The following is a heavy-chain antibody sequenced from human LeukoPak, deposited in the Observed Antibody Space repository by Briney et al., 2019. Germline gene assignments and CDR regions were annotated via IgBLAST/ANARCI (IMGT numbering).Heavy chain of an antibody. CDR3: AKDSLATSGSSLGNWFDP. CDR2: ISSDGTNK. J-gene: IGHJ5*02. V-gene: IGHV3-30*18. CDR1: GFTLSIFG. Sequence: GGSLRLSCAVSGFTLSIFGMHWVRQAPGEGLEWVAVISSDGTNKFYADSVKGRFTISTDNSKKTLYLQMSSLRPEDTAVYYCAKDSLATSGSSLGNWFDPWGQGTLVAVSS. D-gene: IGHD3-10*01.